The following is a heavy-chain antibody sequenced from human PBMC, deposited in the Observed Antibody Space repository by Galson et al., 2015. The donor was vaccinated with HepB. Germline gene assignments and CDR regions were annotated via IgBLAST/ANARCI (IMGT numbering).Heavy chain of an antibody. J-gene: IGHJ4*02. V-gene: IGHV3-30*04. Sequence: SLRLSCAASGFTFSSYAMHWVRQAPGKGLEWVAVISYDGSNKYYADSVKGRFTISRDNSKNTLYLQMNSLRAEDTAVYYCARDRGWLVRRTHPDYWGQGTLVTVSS. CDR1: GFTFSSYA. CDR2: ISYDGSNK. CDR3: ARDRGWLVRRTHPDY. D-gene: IGHD6-19*01.